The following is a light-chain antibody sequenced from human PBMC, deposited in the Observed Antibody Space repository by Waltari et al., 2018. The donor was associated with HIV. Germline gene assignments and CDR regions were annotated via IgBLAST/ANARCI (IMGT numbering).Light chain of an antibody. CDR2: DDS. CDR3: QVWDTSTRHSGF. V-gene: IGLV3-21*02. J-gene: IGLJ2*01. Sequence: SFVLTQPPSMSVAPGQTARLTCGGNNIGGQNVHWYQHRPGQAPVLVVRDDSDRPSGIPERFSAANSGNTATLTISRGEVGDEADYYCQVWDTSTRHSGFFGGGTKLTVL. CDR1: NIGGQN.